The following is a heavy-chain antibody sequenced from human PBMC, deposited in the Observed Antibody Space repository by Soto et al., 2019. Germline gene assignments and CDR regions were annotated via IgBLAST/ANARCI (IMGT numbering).Heavy chain of an antibody. CDR3: ARRYGSCFDY. Sequence: QVQLQESGPGLVKPSETLSLTCTVSGGSISSYYWSWIRQPPGKGLEWIGYIYYSGSTNYNPSLKSPVNISVDTSKNQFSLKLSFVIAADTAVYYCARRYGSCFDYWGQGTLVTVSS. CDR1: GGSISSYY. CDR2: IYYSGST. D-gene: IGHD1-26*01. V-gene: IGHV4-59*01. J-gene: IGHJ4*02.